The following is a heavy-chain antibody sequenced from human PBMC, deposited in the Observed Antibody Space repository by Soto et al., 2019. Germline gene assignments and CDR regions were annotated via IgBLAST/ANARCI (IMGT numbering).Heavy chain of an antibody. V-gene: IGHV4-59*08. CDR2: ISDRGDI. Sequence: PSETLSLTCTVSGISITSSYWNWFRQSPGKGLEWIGQISDRGDINYNPPLESRVAISTDTSKNQVSLTLTAVSAADTAVYFCARGRHWFGPWGQGTLVTVSS. CDR3: ARGRHWFGP. J-gene: IGHJ5*02. CDR1: GISITSSY.